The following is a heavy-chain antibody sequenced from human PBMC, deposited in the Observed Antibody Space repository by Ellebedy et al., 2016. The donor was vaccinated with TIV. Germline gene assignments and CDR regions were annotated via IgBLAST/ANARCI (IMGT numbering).Heavy chain of an antibody. CDR3: TTTMYYYDSGGYPTGDVLDI. J-gene: IGHJ3*02. CDR1: GFTFSNAW. CDR2: IKSKADGGTT. D-gene: IGHD3-22*01. Sequence: GESLKISCAASGFTFSNAWMNWVRQAPGKGLEGVGRIKSKADGGTTDYAAPVKGRFTISRDDSKNTLYLQINSLKTEDTAVYYCTTTMYYYDSGGYPTGDVLDIWGQGTIVTVSS. V-gene: IGHV3-15*07.